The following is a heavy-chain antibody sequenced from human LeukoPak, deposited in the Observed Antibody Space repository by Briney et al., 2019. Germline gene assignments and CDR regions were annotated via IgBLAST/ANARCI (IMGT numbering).Heavy chain of an antibody. Sequence: GGSLRHSCAASGFTFSSYAMHWVRQAPGKGPEWVAVIWYDGSNKNYADSVKGRFTISRDNSKNTLYLKMNSLRAEDTAVYYCARDLRKGVFLDYWGQGTLVTVSS. D-gene: IGHD1-14*01. CDR3: ARDLRKGVFLDY. J-gene: IGHJ4*02. V-gene: IGHV3-33*08. CDR1: GFTFSSYA. CDR2: IWYDGSNK.